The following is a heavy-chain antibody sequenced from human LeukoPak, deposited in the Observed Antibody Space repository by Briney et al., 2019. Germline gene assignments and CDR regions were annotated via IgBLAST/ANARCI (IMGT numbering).Heavy chain of an antibody. CDR1: GGSFSGYY. V-gene: IGHV4-34*01. Sequence: PSETLSLTCAVYGGSFSGYYWSWIRQPPGKGLEWIGEINHSGSTNYNPSLKSRVTISVDTSKNQFSLKLSSVTAADTAVYYCARRASSSWGLYYYMDVWGKGTTVTVSS. J-gene: IGHJ6*03. CDR3: ARRASSSWGLYYYMDV. D-gene: IGHD6-13*01. CDR2: INHSGST.